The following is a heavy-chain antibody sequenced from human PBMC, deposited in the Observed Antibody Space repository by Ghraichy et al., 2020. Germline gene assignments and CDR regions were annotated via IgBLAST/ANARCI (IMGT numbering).Heavy chain of an antibody. CDR1: GFSLSTSGVG. D-gene: IGHD3-9*01. CDR3: AHRLAPKLDDILTGYYTYYFDY. CDR2: IYWNDDK. Sequence: SGPTLVKPTQTLTLTCTFSGFSLSTSGVGVGWIRQPPGKALEWLALIYWNDDKRYSPSLKSRLTITKDTSKNQVVLTMTNMDPVDTATYYCAHRLAPKLDDILTGYYTYYFDYWGQGTLVTVSS. J-gene: IGHJ4*02. V-gene: IGHV2-5*01.